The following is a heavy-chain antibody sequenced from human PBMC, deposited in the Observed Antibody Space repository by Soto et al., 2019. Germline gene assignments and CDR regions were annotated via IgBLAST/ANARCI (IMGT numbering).Heavy chain of an antibody. Sequence: QVQLQESGPGLVKPSETLSLTCSVSGGSISSYYWGWIRQPPGKGLEWIGFIYYSGSTHYNPSLKRRVSKSIDTSRNQLSLQLSTLTAADTATSYCARLHCGGGTCHDYPYYCAMDVWGQGTTVTVSS. V-gene: IGHV4-59*08. CDR2: IYYSGST. CDR1: GGSISSYY. J-gene: IGHJ6*02. CDR3: ARLHCGGGTCHDYPYYCAMDV. D-gene: IGHD2-15*01.